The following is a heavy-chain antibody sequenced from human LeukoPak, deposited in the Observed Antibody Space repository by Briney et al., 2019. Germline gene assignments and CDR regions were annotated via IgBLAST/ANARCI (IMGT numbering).Heavy chain of an antibody. CDR3: ASLENYYDSSGLNF. V-gene: IGHV4-34*01. Sequence: SETLSLTCAVYGGSFSGYYWSWIRQPPGKGLEWIGEINHSGSTNYNPSLTSRVTISVDTSKNQFSLKLSSVTAADTAVYYCASLENYYDSSGLNFWSQGTLVTVSS. J-gene: IGHJ4*02. CDR1: GGSFSGYY. CDR2: INHSGST. D-gene: IGHD3-22*01.